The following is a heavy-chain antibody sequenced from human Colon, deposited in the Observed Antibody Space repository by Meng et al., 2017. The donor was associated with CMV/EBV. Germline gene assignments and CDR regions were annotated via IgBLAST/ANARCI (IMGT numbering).Heavy chain of an antibody. CDR1: GYTFTGFY. Sequence: HGKRVQPGAEVKKPGASVKVSCKASGYTFTGFYIQWVRQAPGQGLEWMGWINPKSGDTIYEQKFQGRVTMTRDTSISTVYMDLNSLRSDDTAVYFCARDLWSGSSDYFDYWGQGTLVTVSS. V-gene: IGHV1-2*02. CDR3: ARDLWSGSSDYFDY. CDR2: INPKSGDT. D-gene: IGHD3-3*01. J-gene: IGHJ4*02.